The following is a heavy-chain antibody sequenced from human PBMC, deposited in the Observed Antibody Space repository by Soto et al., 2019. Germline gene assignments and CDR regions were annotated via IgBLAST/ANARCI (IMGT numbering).Heavy chain of an antibody. V-gene: IGHV4-59*08. D-gene: IGHD3-3*01. J-gene: IGHJ6*02. CDR3: ARGRYDFWSGYTYYYGMDV. CDR1: GGSISSYY. CDR2: IYYNVNT. Sequence: PSETLSLTCTVSGGSISSYYWSWIRQPPGKGLEWIGYIYYNVNTNYNPSLKSRVTISVDTSKNQFSLKLSSVTAADTAVYYCARGRYDFWSGYTYYYGMDVWGQGTTVTVSS.